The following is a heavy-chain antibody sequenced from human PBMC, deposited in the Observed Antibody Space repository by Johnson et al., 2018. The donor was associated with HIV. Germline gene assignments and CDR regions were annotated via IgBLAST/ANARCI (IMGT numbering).Heavy chain of an antibody. CDR3: ARDNGYYYDSSGSRNAFDI. D-gene: IGHD3-22*01. J-gene: IGHJ3*02. V-gene: IGHV3-30-3*01. CDR1: GFTFSSYA. Sequence: VQLVESGGGVVQPGRSLRLSCAASGFTFSSYAMHWVRQAPGKGLEWVAVISYDGSNKYYADSVNGRFTISRDNSKNTLYLQMNSRRAEDTAVYYCARDNGYYYDSSGSRNAFDIWGQGTMVTVSS. CDR2: ISYDGSNK.